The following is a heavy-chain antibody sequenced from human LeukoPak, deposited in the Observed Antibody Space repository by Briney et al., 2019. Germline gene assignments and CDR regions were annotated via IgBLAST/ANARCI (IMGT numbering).Heavy chain of an antibody. J-gene: IGHJ4*02. CDR1: GLTFSSYA. CDR3: ATWRSGMLDY. Sequence: GRSLRLSCAASGLTFSSYAMHWVRQAPGKGLEWVAVISYDGSNKYYADSVKGRFTISRDNSKNTLYLQMNSLRAEDTAVYYCATWRSGMLDYWGQGTLVTVSS. V-gene: IGHV3-30-3*01. CDR2: ISYDGSNK. D-gene: IGHD3-3*01.